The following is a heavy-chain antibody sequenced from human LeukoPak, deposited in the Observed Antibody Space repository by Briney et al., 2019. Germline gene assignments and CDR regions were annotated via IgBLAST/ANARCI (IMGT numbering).Heavy chain of an antibody. CDR3: ARARQYYYDSSGYYVYYYYGMDV. Sequence: ASVTVSCKASGGTFSSYAISWVRQAPGQGREWMGGIIPILGIANYAQKFQGRVTITADKSTRTPYMELSSLRSEDTAVYYCARARQYYYDSSGYYVYYYYGMDVWGQGTTVTVSS. D-gene: IGHD3-22*01. CDR2: IIPILGIA. CDR1: GGTFSSYA. V-gene: IGHV1-69*10. J-gene: IGHJ6*02.